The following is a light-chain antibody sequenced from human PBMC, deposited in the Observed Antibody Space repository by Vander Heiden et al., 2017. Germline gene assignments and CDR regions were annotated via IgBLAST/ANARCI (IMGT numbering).Light chain of an antibody. CDR3: QNHNSAPRT. Sequence: DIQMTQLPSSLSASVGDSGTITCRANQGISNYLAWYQQKPERLPNLLIYAASTLQSGVPSRFSGSGSGTYFTLTIRILQPDDVATYYCQNHNSAPRTFGQGTQVEIK. CDR1: QGISNY. J-gene: IGKJ1*01. CDR2: AAS. V-gene: IGKV1-27*01.